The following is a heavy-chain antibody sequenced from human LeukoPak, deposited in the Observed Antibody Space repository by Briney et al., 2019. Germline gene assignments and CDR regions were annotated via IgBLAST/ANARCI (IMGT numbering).Heavy chain of an antibody. Sequence: SETLSLTCTVSGGSISSSSAYWVWIRQPPGKGLEWIGSIYYRKNTYYNPSLKSRVTISADTSKNQFSLTLGSVSATDTAVYYCASPRGFSYGYFDYWGQGTLVTVSS. J-gene: IGHJ4*02. CDR2: IYYRKNT. D-gene: IGHD5-18*01. CDR1: GGSISSSSAY. V-gene: IGHV4-39*01. CDR3: ASPRGFSYGYFDY.